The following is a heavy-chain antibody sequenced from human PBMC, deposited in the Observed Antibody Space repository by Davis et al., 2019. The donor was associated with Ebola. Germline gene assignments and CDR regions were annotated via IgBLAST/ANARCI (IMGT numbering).Heavy chain of an antibody. Sequence: ASVKVSCKASGYTFPSYGISWVRQAPAQGLEWMGWISAYNGNTNYAQKLQGRVTMTTDTSTSTAYMELRSLRSDDTAVYYCARGVTMVRGPAGNWFDPWGQGTLVTVSS. V-gene: IGHV1-18*01. D-gene: IGHD3-10*01. J-gene: IGHJ5*02. CDR2: ISAYNGNT. CDR3: ARGVTMVRGPAGNWFDP. CDR1: GYTFPSYG.